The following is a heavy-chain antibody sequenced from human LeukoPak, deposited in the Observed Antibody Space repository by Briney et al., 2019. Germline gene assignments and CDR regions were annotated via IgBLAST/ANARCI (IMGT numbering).Heavy chain of an antibody. CDR1: GFTFSRYS. Sequence: PGGSLRLSCAASGFTFSRYSMNWVRQAPGKGLEWVSSISSSSRNIYYSDSVKGRFTISRDNAKNSLYLQMNSLRAEDTAVYYCARSGPVVDIFFLRGRSPYYFGYWGQGTLVTVSS. CDR3: ARSGPVVDIFFLRGRSPYYFGY. CDR2: ISSSSRNI. D-gene: IGHD2-2*03. J-gene: IGHJ4*02. V-gene: IGHV3-21*01.